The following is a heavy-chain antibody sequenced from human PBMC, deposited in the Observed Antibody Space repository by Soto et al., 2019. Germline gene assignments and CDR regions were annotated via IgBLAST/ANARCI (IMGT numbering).Heavy chain of an antibody. J-gene: IGHJ4*02. V-gene: IGHV3-74*01. CDR3: AREQRGYCSSTSCSPFDY. CDR2: INSDGSST. D-gene: IGHD2-2*01. CDR1: GFTFSSYW. Sequence: GGSLRLSCAASGFTFSSYWMHWVRQAPGKGLVWVSRINSDGSSTNYADFVKGRFTMFRDSAKNTLYLQMNSLRAEDTAVYYCAREQRGYCSSTSCSPFDYWGQGTLVTVSS.